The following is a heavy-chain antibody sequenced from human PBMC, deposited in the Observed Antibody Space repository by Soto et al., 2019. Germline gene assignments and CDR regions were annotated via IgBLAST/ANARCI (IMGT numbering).Heavy chain of an antibody. D-gene: IGHD6-13*01. Sequence: ASVKVSCKASGYTFTSYGISWVRQAPGQGLEWMGWISAYNGNTNYAQKLQGRVTMTTDTSTSTAYMELRSLRSDDTAVYYCARDSLVAAGGTNWFDPWGQGTLVTVSS. CDR2: ISAYNGNT. V-gene: IGHV1-18*01. CDR3: ARDSLVAAGGTNWFDP. J-gene: IGHJ5*02. CDR1: GYTFTSYG.